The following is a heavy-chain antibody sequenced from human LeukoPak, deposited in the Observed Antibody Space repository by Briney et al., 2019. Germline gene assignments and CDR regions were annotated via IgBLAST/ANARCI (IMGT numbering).Heavy chain of an antibody. CDR3: ARTTGYFAF. J-gene: IGHJ4*02. V-gene: IGHV6-1*01. D-gene: IGHD4-17*01. CDR2: TSYRCKLYN. Sequence: SQALSLTCAISGDSVSSNRASCNWIRQSPSRCLEWLGRTSYRCKLYNEYAVSVKGRITINQDTTKNQFLLQLHSVTPEATAVYYCARTTGYFAFWGQGTLATVSS. CDR1: GDSVSSNRAS.